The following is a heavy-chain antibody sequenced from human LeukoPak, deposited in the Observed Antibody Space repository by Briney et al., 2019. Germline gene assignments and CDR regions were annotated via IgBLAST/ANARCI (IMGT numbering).Heavy chain of an antibody. CDR2: TYYRSKWYN. J-gene: IGHJ5*02. CDR3: ARVTATSNWFDP. Sequence: SQTLSLTCAISGDSFSSNSAAWNWIRQSPSRGLQWLGRTYYRSKWYNDYAESVKSRITIYPDTSKNQFSLQLDSVTPEDTAVYYCARVTATSNWFDPWGQGTLVTVSS. CDR1: GDSFSSNSAA. V-gene: IGHV6-1*01. D-gene: IGHD1-20*01.